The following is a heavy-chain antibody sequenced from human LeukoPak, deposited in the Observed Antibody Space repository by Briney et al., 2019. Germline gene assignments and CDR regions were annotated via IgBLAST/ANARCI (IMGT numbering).Heavy chain of an antibody. V-gene: IGHV3-72*01. D-gene: IGHD1-7*01. Sequence: PGGSLSLSCAASGFTFSDVYMDWVRQAPGKGLEWVGRTRNKANSYTTEYAASVKGRFTISRDDSKNSLYLQMSSLKTDGTAVYYCARGTTHGDWGQGTLVTVSS. CDR2: TRNKANSYTT. CDR1: GFTFSDVY. CDR3: ARGTTHGD. J-gene: IGHJ4*02.